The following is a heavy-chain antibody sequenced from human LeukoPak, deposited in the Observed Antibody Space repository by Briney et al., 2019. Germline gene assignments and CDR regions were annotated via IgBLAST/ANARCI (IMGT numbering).Heavy chain of an antibody. D-gene: IGHD2-15*01. J-gene: IGHJ4*02. V-gene: IGHV1-69*04. CDR3: ARSAYCSGASCYHFFDF. CDR1: GCTFSSYA. CDR2: IIPILGIA. Sequence: ASVKVSFKASGCTFSSYAISWVRPAPGQGLEWMGRIIPILGIANYAQKFQGRVTITADKSTSTAYMELSSLRSEDTAVYYCARSAYCSGASCYHFFDFWGQGTLVTVSS.